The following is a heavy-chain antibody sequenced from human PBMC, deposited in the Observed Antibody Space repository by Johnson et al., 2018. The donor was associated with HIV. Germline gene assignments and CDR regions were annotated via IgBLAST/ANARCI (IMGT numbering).Heavy chain of an antibody. CDR1: GFTFSSYW. J-gene: IGHJ3*02. V-gene: IGHV3-9*01. CDR2: ISWNSGSI. CDR3: ARDPFPRFYAFDI. Sequence: VQLVESGGGLVQPGGSLRLSCAASGFTFSSYWMSWVRQAPGKGLEWVSGISWNSGSIGYADSVKGPFTISRDNATNSLYLQMNSLRAEDTAVYYCARDPFPRFYAFDIWGQGTLVTVSS.